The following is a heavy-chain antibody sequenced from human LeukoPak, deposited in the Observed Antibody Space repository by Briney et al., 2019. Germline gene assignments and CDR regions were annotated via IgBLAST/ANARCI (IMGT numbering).Heavy chain of an antibody. CDR3: ARDTVKSVYFDY. CDR1: GFTFSTYS. V-gene: IGHV3-48*01. CDR2: ISSSSSNI. J-gene: IGHJ4*02. D-gene: IGHD4-17*01. Sequence: GGSLRLSCAASGFTFSTYSMNWVRQAPGKGLEGVSYISSSSSNIYYADSVKGRFTISRDNAKNSLYLQMNSLRAEDTAVYYCARDTVKSVYFDYWGQGTLVTVSS.